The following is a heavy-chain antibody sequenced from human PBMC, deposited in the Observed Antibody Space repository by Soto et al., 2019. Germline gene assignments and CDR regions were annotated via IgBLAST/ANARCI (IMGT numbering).Heavy chain of an antibody. D-gene: IGHD4-17*01. CDR3: ARYGDDYSDYGAFDV. Sequence: QVQLVQSGAEVKKPGASVKVSCKASGYTFSSYGITWVRQAPGQGLEWLGWISAYKGNRNYAQKLQGRVTMTTDTSTKTAYMELRSLRSDDTAVYYCARYGDDYSDYGAFDVWGQGTMVAVSS. V-gene: IGHV1-18*01. CDR1: GYTFSSYG. CDR2: ISAYKGNR. J-gene: IGHJ3*01.